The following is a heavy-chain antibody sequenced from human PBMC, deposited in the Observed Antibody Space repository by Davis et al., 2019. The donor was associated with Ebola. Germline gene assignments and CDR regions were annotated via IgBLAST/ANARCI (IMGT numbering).Heavy chain of an antibody. Sequence: SETLSLTCTVSGGSISSYYWSWIRQPPGKGLEWIGYIYYSGSTNYNPSLKSRVTISVDTSKNQFSLKLSSVTAADTAVYYCARDSPVVPAAIRYYYYGMDVWGQGTTVTVSS. CDR3: ARDSPVVPAAIRYYYYGMDV. CDR2: IYYSGST. V-gene: IGHV4-59*01. J-gene: IGHJ6*02. CDR1: GGSISSYY. D-gene: IGHD2-2*02.